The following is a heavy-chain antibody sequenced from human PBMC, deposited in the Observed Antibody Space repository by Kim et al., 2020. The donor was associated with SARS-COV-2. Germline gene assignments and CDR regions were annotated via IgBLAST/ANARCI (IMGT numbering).Heavy chain of an antibody. D-gene: IGHD1-7*01. Sequence: YNPSHKSRVTISVDTSKNQFSLKLSSVTAADTAVYYCARDNWNYEGSLDYWGQGTLVTVSS. V-gene: IGHV4-30-2*05. CDR3: ARDNWNYEGSLDY. J-gene: IGHJ4*02.